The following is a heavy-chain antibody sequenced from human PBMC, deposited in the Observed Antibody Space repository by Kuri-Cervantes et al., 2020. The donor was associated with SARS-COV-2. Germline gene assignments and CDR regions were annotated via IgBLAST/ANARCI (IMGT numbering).Heavy chain of an antibody. CDR1: GFNFSCFL. Sequence: GESLKIFCAASGFNFSCFLMSWVRQAPGKGLEWVANIMQDGSEKYYVDSVKGRFTISRDNAKNSLYLQMNSLRAEETAVYYCARGGGRRGYISSWRWGLYYYYMDVWGKGTTVTVSS. J-gene: IGHJ6*03. V-gene: IGHV3-7*01. D-gene: IGHD6-13*01. CDR3: ARGGGRRGYISSWRWGLYYYYMDV. CDR2: IMQDGSEK.